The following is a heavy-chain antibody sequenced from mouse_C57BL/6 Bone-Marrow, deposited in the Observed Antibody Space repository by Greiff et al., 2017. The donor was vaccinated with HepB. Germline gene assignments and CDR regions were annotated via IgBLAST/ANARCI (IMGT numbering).Heavy chain of an antibody. V-gene: IGHV5-9-1*02. J-gene: IGHJ1*03. CDR2: ISSGGDHI. Sequence: EVMLVESGEGLVKPGGSLKLSCAASGFTFSSYAMSWVRQTPEKRLEWVAYISSGGDHIYYADTVKGRFTISRDNARNTLYLQMSSLKSEDTAMYYCLLPYWYFDVWGTGTTVTVSS. CDR1: GFTFSSYA. CDR3: LLPYWYFDV.